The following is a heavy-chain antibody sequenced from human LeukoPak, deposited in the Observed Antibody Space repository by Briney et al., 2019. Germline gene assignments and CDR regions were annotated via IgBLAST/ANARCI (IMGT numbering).Heavy chain of an antibody. J-gene: IGHJ4*02. CDR1: GYSFTSYW. Sequence: GASLKISCKGSGYSFTSYWICWGRQMPGKGVEWMGIIFPGDSDTRYSPSFEGQVTISADKSISTAYLQWSSLQASDTAMYYCARQIDGYNSGFDYWGQGTLVTVSS. V-gene: IGHV5-51*01. D-gene: IGHD5-24*01. CDR2: IFPGDSDT. CDR3: ARQIDGYNSGFDY.